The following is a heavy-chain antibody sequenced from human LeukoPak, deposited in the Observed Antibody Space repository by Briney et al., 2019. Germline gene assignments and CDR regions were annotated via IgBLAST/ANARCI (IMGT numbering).Heavy chain of an antibody. J-gene: IGHJ4*02. D-gene: IGHD5-24*01. CDR2: ISNDGNYK. CDR3: AKAEIHYFDY. V-gene: IGHV3-30*18. Sequence: GGSLRLSCAASGFTFSTYGMHWVGQAPGKGLEWVAVISNDGNYKYHVDSVKGRFTISRDNSKNTLYLQMNSLRTEDTAVYYCAKAEIHYFDYWGQGTLVTVLS. CDR1: GFTFSTYG.